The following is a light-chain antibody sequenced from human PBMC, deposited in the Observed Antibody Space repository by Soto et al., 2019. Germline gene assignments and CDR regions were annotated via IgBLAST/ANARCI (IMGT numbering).Light chain of an antibody. J-gene: IGLJ3*02. CDR3: SAYSRGSTLLL. CDR1: SGDVGAYDH. V-gene: IGLV2-14*03. CDR2: GVS. Sequence: QSALTQPASVSGSPGQSITISCTGSSGDVGAYDHVSWYQQHPGKAPKLMMYGVSTRPSGVSTRFSGSKSGSTASLTISGLQAEDEADYYCSAYSRGSTLLLFGGGTKLTVL.